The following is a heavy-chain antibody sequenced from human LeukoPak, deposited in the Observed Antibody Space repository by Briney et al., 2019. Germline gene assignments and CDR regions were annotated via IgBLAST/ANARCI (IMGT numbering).Heavy chain of an antibody. D-gene: IGHD1-1*01. CDR2: IWYDGSNK. Sequence: PGGSLRLSCAASGFTFSSYGMHWVRQAPGKGLEWVALIWYDGSNKYFTDSVKGRFIISRDNSKNTVNLHMNSLRVEDTAVYYCAKWRSARSSDWNLLDYWARGTLVSVSS. CDR3: AKWRSARSSDWNLLDY. CDR1: GFTFSSYG. J-gene: IGHJ4*02. V-gene: IGHV3-33*06.